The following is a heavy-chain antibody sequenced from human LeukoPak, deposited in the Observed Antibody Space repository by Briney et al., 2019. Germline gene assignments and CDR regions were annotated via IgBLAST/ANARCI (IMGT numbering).Heavy chain of an antibody. J-gene: IGHJ4*02. CDR3: TTEFKILYAFH. CDR1: GLTFSNAW. CDR2: IKSKTDGGTT. D-gene: IGHD2-8*01. Sequence: GGSLRLSCAASGLTFSNAWMSWVRQAPGKGLEWVGRIKSKTDGGTTDYAAPVKGRFTISRDDSKNTLYLQMNSLKTEDTAVYYCTTEFKILYAFHWGQGTLVTVSS. V-gene: IGHV3-15*01.